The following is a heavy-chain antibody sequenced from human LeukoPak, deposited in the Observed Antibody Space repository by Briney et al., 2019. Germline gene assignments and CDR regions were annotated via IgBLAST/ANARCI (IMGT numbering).Heavy chain of an antibody. CDR2: IYYSGST. Sequence: TLSLTCTVSGGSISSGGYYWSWIRQHPGKGLEWIGYIYYSGSTYYNPSLKSRVTISVDTSKNQVSLKLSSVTAADTAVYYCARAPFYDSSGYYSDYWGQGTLVTVSS. CDR3: ARAPFYDSSGYYSDY. J-gene: IGHJ4*02. CDR1: GGSISSGGYY. D-gene: IGHD3-22*01. V-gene: IGHV4-31*03.